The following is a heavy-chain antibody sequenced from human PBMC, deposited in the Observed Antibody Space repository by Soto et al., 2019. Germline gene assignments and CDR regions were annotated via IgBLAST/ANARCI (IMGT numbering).Heavy chain of an antibody. CDR3: ARRLYGDYDY. CDR1: GYSFTTSG. CDR2: ISTYNGNT. Sequence: QAQLVQSGAEVKEPGASVKVSCKASGYSFTTSGITWVRQAPGQGLEWMGWISTYNGNTNYAQKLQDRVTLTTDTSTSTAYMELRSLRXXDTAVYYCARRLYGDYDYWGQGTLVTVSX. V-gene: IGHV1-18*01. D-gene: IGHD4-17*01. J-gene: IGHJ4*02.